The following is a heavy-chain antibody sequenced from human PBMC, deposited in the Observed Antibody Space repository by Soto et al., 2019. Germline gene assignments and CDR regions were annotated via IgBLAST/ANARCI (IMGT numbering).Heavy chain of an antibody. Sequence: SQTLSLTCAISGDSVSSNSAAWNWIRQSPSRGLEWLGRTYYRSKWYNDYAVSVKSRITINPDTSKNQFSLQLNSVTPEDTAVYYCARARGYSSGWSEGYYYYGMDVWGQGTTVT. CDR2: TYYRSKWYN. CDR1: GDSVSSNSAA. V-gene: IGHV6-1*01. CDR3: ARARGYSSGWSEGYYYYGMDV. J-gene: IGHJ6*02. D-gene: IGHD6-19*01.